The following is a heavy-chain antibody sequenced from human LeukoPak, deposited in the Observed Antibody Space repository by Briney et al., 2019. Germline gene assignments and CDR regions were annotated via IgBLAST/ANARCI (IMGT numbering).Heavy chain of an antibody. CDR2: ITGSGGTT. CDR3: AKWGDYDILTGYYDSDY. D-gene: IGHD3-9*01. CDR1: GFTFNNYA. V-gene: IGHV3-23*01. J-gene: IGHJ4*02. Sequence: GGSLRLSCAASGFTFNNYAMSWVRQAPGKGLEWVSAITGSGGTTFYADSVKGRFTISRENSKNTLYLQMNSLGAEDTAVYYCAKWGDYDILTGYYDSDYWGQGTPVTVSS.